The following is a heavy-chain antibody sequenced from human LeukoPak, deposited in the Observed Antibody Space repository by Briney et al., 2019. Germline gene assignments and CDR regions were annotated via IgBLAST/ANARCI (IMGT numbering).Heavy chain of an antibody. CDR1: GFTFSSYG. J-gene: IGHJ4*02. V-gene: IGHV3-23*01. D-gene: IGHD3-10*01. CDR3: AKDPVGFGEFFDY. Sequence: GGSLRLSCAASGFTFSSYGMSWVRQAPGKGLEWVSAISGSGGSTYYADSVKGRFTISRDNSKNTLYLQMNSLRAEDTAVYYCAKDPVGFGEFFDYWGQGTLVTVSS. CDR2: ISGSGGST.